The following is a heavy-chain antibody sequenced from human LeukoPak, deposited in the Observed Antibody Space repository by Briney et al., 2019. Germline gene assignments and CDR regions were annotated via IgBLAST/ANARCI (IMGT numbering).Heavy chain of an antibody. J-gene: IGHJ6*03. D-gene: IGHD6-19*01. CDR2: ISSSSSYI. V-gene: IGHV3-21*01. CDR3: ARDKRTAVANMDV. CDR1: GFTFSSYS. Sequence: KPGGSLRLSCAASGFTFSSYSMNWVRQAPGKGLEWVSSISSSSSYIYYADSVKGRFTISRDNAKNSLYLQMNSLRAEDTAVYYCARDKRTAVANMDVWGKGTTVTVSS.